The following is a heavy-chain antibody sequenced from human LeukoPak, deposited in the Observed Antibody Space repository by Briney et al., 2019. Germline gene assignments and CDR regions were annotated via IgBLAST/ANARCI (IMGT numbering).Heavy chain of an antibody. CDR3: AKDSSSWYFDY. CDR1: GFTFSNYD. CDR2: ISGSGGST. V-gene: IGHV3-23*01. J-gene: IGHJ4*02. D-gene: IGHD6-13*01. Sequence: GGSLRLSCAASGFTFSNYDMNWVRQAPGKGLEWVSAISGSGGSTYYADSVKGRFTISRDNSKNTLHLQMDSLRAEDTAVYYSAKDSSSWYFDYWGQGTLVTVSS.